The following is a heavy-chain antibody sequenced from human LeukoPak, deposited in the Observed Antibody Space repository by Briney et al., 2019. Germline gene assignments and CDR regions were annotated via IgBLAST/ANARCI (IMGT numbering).Heavy chain of an antibody. CDR3: ARDRIEVTYYYDSSGYSDY. D-gene: IGHD3-22*01. V-gene: IGHV3-7*01. Sequence: PGGSLRLSCAASGFTFSSYWMSWVRQAPGKGLEWVANIKQDGSEKYYVDSVKGRFTISRDNAKNSLYLQMNSLRAEDTAMYYCARDRIEVTYYYDSSGYSDYWGQGTLVTVSS. CDR2: IKQDGSEK. CDR1: GFTFSSYW. J-gene: IGHJ4*02.